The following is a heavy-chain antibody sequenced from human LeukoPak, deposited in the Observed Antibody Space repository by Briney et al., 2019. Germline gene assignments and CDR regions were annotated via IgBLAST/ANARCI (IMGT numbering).Heavy chain of an antibody. CDR1: GYTFTSYD. V-gene: IGHV1-8*01. CDR3: ARRDYDILTGYYTDV. D-gene: IGHD3-9*01. CDR2: MNSNSGNT. J-gene: IGHJ6*02. Sequence: GASVKVSCKASGYTFTSYDINWVRQATGQGLEWMGWMNSNSGNTGYAQKFQGRVTMTRNTSISTAYMELSSLRSEDTAVYYCARRDYDILTGYYTDVWGQGTTVTVSS.